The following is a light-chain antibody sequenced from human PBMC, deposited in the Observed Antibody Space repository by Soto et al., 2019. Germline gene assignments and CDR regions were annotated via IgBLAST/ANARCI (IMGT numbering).Light chain of an antibody. CDR3: CSYVGRSDSYV. CDR2: EVS. V-gene: IGLV2-23*02. J-gene: IGLJ1*01. Sequence: QSVLSQPASVSGSPGQSITISCTGTSSDVGSNDLVSWYQQHPGKAPKLMIYEVSKRPSGISNHFSGSKSGNTAYLTISGLQAEDEGDYYCCSYVGRSDSYVFGAGTRSPS. CDR1: SSDVGSNDL.